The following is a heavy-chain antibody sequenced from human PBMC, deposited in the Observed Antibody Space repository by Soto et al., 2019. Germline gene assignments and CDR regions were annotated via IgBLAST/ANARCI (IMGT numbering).Heavy chain of an antibody. D-gene: IGHD1-1*01. CDR1: GASVRSYH. J-gene: IGHJ5*02. Sequence: LETLSLTCAVSGASVRSYHWSWIRQAAGKGLEWIGRVQMSGTTDYNPSLKTRVTMSLDTSKNEVSLRMTSVTAADTAVYFCAKDRSTMRWFDPWGQGILVTVSS. V-gene: IGHV4-4*07. CDR2: VQMSGTT. CDR3: AKDRSTMRWFDP.